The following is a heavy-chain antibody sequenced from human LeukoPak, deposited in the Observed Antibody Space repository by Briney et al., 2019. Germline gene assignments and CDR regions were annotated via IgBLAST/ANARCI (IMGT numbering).Heavy chain of an antibody. CDR1: GYTFTGYY. J-gene: IGHJ4*02. CDR3: ARDSFGSSGYYAPDY. CDR2: INPNSGGT. D-gene: IGHD3-22*01. V-gene: IGHV1-2*02. Sequence: GASVKVSCKASGYTFTGYYMHWVRQAPGQGLEWMGWINPNSGGTNYAQKFQGRVTMTRDTSISTAYMELSRLRSDDTAVYYCARDSFGSSGYYAPDYWGQGTLVTVSS.